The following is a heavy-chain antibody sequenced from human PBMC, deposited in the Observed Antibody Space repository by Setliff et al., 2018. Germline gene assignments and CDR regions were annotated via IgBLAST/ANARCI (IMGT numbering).Heavy chain of an antibody. V-gene: IGHV1-2*02. CDR3: ARGTDYHGSGSYWAKDV. J-gene: IGHJ6*04. CDR2: INPRTGVT. D-gene: IGHD3-10*01. Sequence: ASVKVSCKASGYTFTGHYIHWVRQAPGQGPVWMGWINPRTGVTNSAQKFQVRVTMTRDTSITTVYMDLSRLKSDDTAVYYCARGTDYHGSGSYWAKDVWGKGTTVTVSS. CDR1: GYTFTGHY.